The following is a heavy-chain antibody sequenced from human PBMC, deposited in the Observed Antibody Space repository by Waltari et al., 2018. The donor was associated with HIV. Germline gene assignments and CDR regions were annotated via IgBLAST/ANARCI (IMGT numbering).Heavy chain of an antibody. D-gene: IGHD3-22*01. CDR3: ARGYYYDSSGHYQFDY. CDR1: GESFSGYY. Sequence: QVHLQQWGAGLLKPSETLSLTCAVYGESFSGYYWNWIRQSPGKGLEWIGEINHSGKTNYNPSLKSRVSMSVDTSRNHLALKLTSVTAADAALYYCARGYYYDSSGHYQFDYWGQGTLLTVSS. CDR2: INHSGKT. J-gene: IGHJ4*02. V-gene: IGHV4-34*01.